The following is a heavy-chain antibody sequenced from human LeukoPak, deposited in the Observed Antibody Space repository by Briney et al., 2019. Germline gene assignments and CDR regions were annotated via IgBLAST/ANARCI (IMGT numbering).Heavy chain of an antibody. CDR1: GFTFSDHQ. V-gene: IGHV3-72*01. J-gene: IGHJ3*02. CDR2: IRNKARSYTP. Sequence: GGSLRLSCAASGFTFSDHQMDWVRQAPGKGLEWVGRIRNKARSYTPEYAASVKGRFTISRDNAKNSLYLQMNSLRADDTAVYHCARQETSSYNGAFDIWGQGTMVTVSS. D-gene: IGHD1-26*01. CDR3: ARQETSSYNGAFDI.